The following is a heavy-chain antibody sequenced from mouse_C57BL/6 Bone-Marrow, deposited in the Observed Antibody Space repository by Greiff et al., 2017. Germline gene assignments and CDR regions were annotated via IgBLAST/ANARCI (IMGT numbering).Heavy chain of an antibody. D-gene: IGHD4-1*01. CDR3: TELDPHDAMDY. Sequence: EVQLVESGGGLVQPGGSMKLSCVASGFTFSNYWMNWVRQSPEKGLEWVAQIRLKSDNYATHYAESVQGRFTISRDDSKSSVYLQMNNLRAEDTGIYYCTELDPHDAMDYWGQGTSVTVSS. CDR1: GFTFSNYW. CDR2: IRLKSDNYAT. J-gene: IGHJ4*01. V-gene: IGHV6-3*01.